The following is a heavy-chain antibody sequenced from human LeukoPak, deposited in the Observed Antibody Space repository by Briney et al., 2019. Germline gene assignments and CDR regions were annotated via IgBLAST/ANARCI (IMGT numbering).Heavy chain of an antibody. CDR3: AREASLSGCYFDY. Sequence: PGGSLRLSCAASGFTFDDYGMSWVRQAPGKGLEWVAVIWYDGTDKYYGDSVKGRFTISRDNSKNTLFLQMNSLRAEDTALYYCAREASLSGCYFDYWGQGTLVTVSS. D-gene: IGHD5-12*01. J-gene: IGHJ4*02. CDR1: GFTFDDYG. V-gene: IGHV3-33*08. CDR2: IWYDGTDK.